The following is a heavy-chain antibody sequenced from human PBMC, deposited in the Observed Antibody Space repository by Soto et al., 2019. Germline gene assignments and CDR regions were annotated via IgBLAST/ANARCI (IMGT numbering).Heavy chain of an antibody. V-gene: IGHV4-59*04. J-gene: IGHJ5*02. CDR1: GGSISSYY. Sequence: SETLSLTCTVSGGSISSYYWSWIRQPPGKGLEWIGYIYYSGSTYYNPSLKSRVTISVDTSKNQFSLKLSSVTAADTAVYYCARQRRSSSNWFDPWGQGTLVTVSS. CDR2: IYYSGST. CDR3: ARQRRSSSNWFDP. D-gene: IGHD6-6*01.